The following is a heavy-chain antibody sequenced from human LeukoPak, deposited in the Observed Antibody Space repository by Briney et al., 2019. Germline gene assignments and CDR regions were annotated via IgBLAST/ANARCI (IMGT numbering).Heavy chain of an antibody. CDR1: GFTFSGYG. CDR3: AKDGPPVCSGGSCYAGGLGY. CDR2: ISYDGSNK. Sequence: GGSLRLSCAASGFTFSGYGMHWVRQAPGKGLEWVAVISYDGSNKYYADSVKGRFTISRDNSKNTLYLQMNSLRAEDTAVYYCAKDGPPVCSGGSCYAGGLGYWGQGTLVTVSS. V-gene: IGHV3-30*18. D-gene: IGHD2-15*01. J-gene: IGHJ4*02.